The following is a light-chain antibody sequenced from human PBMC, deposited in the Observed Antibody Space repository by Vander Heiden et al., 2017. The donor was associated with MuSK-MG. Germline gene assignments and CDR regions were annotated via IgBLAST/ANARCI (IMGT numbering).Light chain of an antibody. Sequence: DIQMTQSPSSLSASVGDRVTITCRASQSISSYLNWYQQKPGKAPKLLIYAASSLQSGVPSRFSGSESGTDFTLTISSLQPEDFATYYCQQSDSTPLFTFGHGTKVDIK. CDR3: QQSDSTPLFT. CDR2: AAS. J-gene: IGKJ3*01. V-gene: IGKV1-39*01. CDR1: QSISSY.